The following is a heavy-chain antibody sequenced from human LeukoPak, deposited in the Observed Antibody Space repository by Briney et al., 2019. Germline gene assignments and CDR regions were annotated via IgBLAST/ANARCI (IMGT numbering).Heavy chain of an antibody. D-gene: IGHD6-13*01. Sequence: SGTLSLTCTVSGGSISSYYRSWIRQPPGKGLEWIGYIYYSGSTNYNPSLKSRVTISVDTSKNQFSLKLSSVTAADTAVYYCARLGAAVFNWFDPWGQGTLVTVSS. V-gene: IGHV4-59*08. CDR3: ARLGAAVFNWFDP. J-gene: IGHJ5*02. CDR2: IYYSGST. CDR1: GGSISSYY.